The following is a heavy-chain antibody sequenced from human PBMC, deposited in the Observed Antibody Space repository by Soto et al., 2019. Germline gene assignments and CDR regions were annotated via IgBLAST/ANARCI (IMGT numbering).Heavy chain of an antibody. CDR2: INPSGGST. Sequence: EASVKVSCKASGYTFTTYYIHWVRQAPGQGLEWMGIINPSGGSTRFAQKFQGRVTLTRDTSTSTVYMELSSLRSDDTAVYYCARDRCDTTSCYECDYWGQGTLVTVSS. D-gene: IGHD2-2*01. CDR3: ARDRCDTTSCYECDY. J-gene: IGHJ4*02. CDR1: GYTFTTYY. V-gene: IGHV1-46*01.